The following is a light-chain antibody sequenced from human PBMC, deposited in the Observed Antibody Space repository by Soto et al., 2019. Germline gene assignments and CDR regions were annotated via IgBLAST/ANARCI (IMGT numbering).Light chain of an antibody. J-gene: IGKJ1*01. Sequence: EIVMTQSPATLSVSPGERVTFSCRASQSVTSNLAWYQHKPGQAPRLLIYGASTGATGIPARFSGSGSATEFTLTISSLQSEDFAVYFCQQYNRWPLTFGQGTKVDIK. CDR2: GAS. V-gene: IGKV3-15*01. CDR3: QQYNRWPLT. CDR1: QSVTSN.